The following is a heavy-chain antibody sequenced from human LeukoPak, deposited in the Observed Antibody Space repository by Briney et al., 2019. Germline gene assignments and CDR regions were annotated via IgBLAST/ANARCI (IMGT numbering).Heavy chain of an antibody. Sequence: PSETLSLTCTVSGGPISSFYWSWIRQSPGKGLEWIGYIYPGGRTTYNPSLKSRVTISVDTSKNQFSLKLSSVTAADTAVYYCARHVGYYYGSDHFDYWGQGTLVTVSS. D-gene: IGHD3-10*01. CDR3: ARHVGYYYGSDHFDY. CDR1: GGPISSFY. J-gene: IGHJ4*02. CDR2: IYPGGRT. V-gene: IGHV4-4*09.